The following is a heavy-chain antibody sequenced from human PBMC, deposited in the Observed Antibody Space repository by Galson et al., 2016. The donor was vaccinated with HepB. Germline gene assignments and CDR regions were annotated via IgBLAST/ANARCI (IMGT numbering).Heavy chain of an antibody. Sequence: QSGAEVKKPGESLKISCRSYGYSFTSYWIGWVRQMPGKGLEWMGIIYPGDSDTTYSPSFQGQVTISVDRSINTAYLQWSSLKASDTARYYCSGHHNFDRVYWYFDLWGRGTLVTVSS. CDR1: GYSFTSYW. J-gene: IGHJ2*01. V-gene: IGHV5-51*01. CDR3: SGHHNFDRVYWYFDL. D-gene: IGHD3-9*01. CDR2: IYPGDSDT.